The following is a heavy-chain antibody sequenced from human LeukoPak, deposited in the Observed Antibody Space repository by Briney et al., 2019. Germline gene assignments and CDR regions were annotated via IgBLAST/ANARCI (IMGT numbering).Heavy chain of an antibody. CDR3: ARDPLNYYDSSGGGDYYGMDV. CDR1: GYTFTGYY. J-gene: IGHJ6*02. D-gene: IGHD3-22*01. CDR2: INPNSGGT. Sequence: GASVKVSCKASGYTFTGYYMHWVRQAPGQGLEWMGWINPNSGGTNYAQKFQGRVTMTSDTSISTAYMELSRLRSDDTAVYYCARDPLNYYDSSGGGDYYGMDVWGQGTTVTVSS. V-gene: IGHV1-2*02.